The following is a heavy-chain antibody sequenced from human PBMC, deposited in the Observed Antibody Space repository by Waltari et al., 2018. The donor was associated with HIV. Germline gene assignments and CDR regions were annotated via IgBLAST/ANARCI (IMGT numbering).Heavy chain of an antibody. Sequence: VAAGGAVVNTAEALSVSRAVSGIVSGPPRITLARPAPGKGLEWFSFIYSYTDYVYYADSVRGRFTISRAYLQMSSLRVDDTAVYYCARAQGGSGFCGFTGCFGGSRWESWGQGTLVTVTS. V-gene: IGHV3-21*04. CDR1: GIVSGPPR. CDR2: IYSYTDYV. CDR3: ARAQGGSGFCGFTGCFGGSRWES. J-gene: IGHJ5*02. D-gene: IGHD2-2*01.